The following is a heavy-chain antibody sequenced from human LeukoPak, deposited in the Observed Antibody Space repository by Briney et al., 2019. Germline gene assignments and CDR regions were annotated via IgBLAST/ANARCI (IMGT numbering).Heavy chain of an antibody. CDR3: ARGHGSAFDP. CDR1: GYAFTNYD. CDR2: MHPDNGNT. V-gene: IGHV1-8*01. J-gene: IGHJ5*02. Sequence: GASVKVSCKTSGYAFTNYDINWVRQAPGQGLEWMGWMHPDNGNTGYAQKFQGRVTMTRNTSITTAYMELRSLRSDYTAVYYCARGHGSAFDPWGQGTLVTVSS. D-gene: IGHD3-10*01.